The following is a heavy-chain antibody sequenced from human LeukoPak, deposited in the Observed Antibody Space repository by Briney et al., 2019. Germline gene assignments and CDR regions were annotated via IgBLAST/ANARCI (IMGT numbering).Heavy chain of an antibody. CDR3: ARDWAHGSFDL. CDR1: GYPFTAFS. V-gene: IGHV1-46*01. CDR2: INPGIFTT. D-gene: IGHD3-16*01. Sequence: GASVTVSFTSLGYPFTAFSLHWVRQAPGQGPEWMAIINPGIFTTTYAQKLQDRITVTSDTSTATVYMELRSLRLEDTAVYFCARDWAHGSFDLWGQGPLVTVSS. J-gene: IGHJ4*02.